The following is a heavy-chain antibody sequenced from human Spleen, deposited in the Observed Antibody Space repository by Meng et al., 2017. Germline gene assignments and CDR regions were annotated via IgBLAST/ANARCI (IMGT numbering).Heavy chain of an antibody. CDR3: ARGKQISDY. CDR1: GFTFDDYA. D-gene: IGHD2-15*01. CDR2: ISWNSGTI. J-gene: IGHJ4*02. Sequence: GGSLRLSCAASGFTFDDYAMHWVRQAPGKGLEWVSGISWNSGTIVYADSVKGRFTISRDNAKTTVYLQMNSLRAEDTAVYYCARGKQISDYWGQGTLVTVSS. V-gene: IGHV3-9*01.